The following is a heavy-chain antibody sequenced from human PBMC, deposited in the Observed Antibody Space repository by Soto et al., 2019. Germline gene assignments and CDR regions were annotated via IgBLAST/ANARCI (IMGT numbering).Heavy chain of an antibody. V-gene: IGHV1-69*01. CDR3: ARLRRDGGDAFDL. CDR1: GGPFGSSA. Sequence: QVQLVQSGADVKKPGSSVKVSCKTSGGPFGSSAISWVRQAPAQGLEWMGEIIPVFDKANYAQNFQGRLTITADELTGTVSMQLSSLRSEDTAVYFCARLRRDGGDAFDLWGLGTFVTVSS. CDR2: IIPVFDKA. J-gene: IGHJ3*01. D-gene: IGHD3-16*01.